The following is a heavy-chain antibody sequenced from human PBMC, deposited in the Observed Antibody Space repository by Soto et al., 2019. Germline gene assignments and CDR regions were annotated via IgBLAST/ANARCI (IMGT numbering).Heavy chain of an antibody. CDR1: GVSVNTGSFY. Sequence: NPSETLSLTCTVSGVSVNTGSFYWSWIRQPPGKGLEWIGYISYSGSTNYNPSLKSRVTISVDTSKNQFSLKLTSVTAADTAVYYCARGDAINWVDPWGQGTLVTVSS. V-gene: IGHV4-61*01. CDR2: ISYSGST. CDR3: ARGDAINWVDP. J-gene: IGHJ5*02. D-gene: IGHD2-2*01.